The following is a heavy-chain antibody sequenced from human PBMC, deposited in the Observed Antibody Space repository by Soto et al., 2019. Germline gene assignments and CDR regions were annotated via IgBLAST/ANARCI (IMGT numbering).Heavy chain of an antibody. CDR1: GGSISSYY. CDR2: IYYSGST. D-gene: IGHD3-22*01. Sequence: QVQLQESGPGLVKPSETLSLTCTVSGGSISSYYWSWIRQPPGKGLEWIGYIYYSGSTNYNPSLKSRVTISVDTSKNQFSLKLSSVTAADTAVYYCARTYDYDSSGYVFDYWGQGTLVTVSS. J-gene: IGHJ4*02. CDR3: ARTYDYDSSGYVFDY. V-gene: IGHV4-59*01.